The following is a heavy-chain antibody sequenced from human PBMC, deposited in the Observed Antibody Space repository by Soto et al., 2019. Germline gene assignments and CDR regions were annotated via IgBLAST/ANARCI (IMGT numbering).Heavy chain of an antibody. CDR2: IDPSDSYT. V-gene: IGHV5-10-1*01. CDR3: ARHGPGIAAAGPDFRALYY. D-gene: IGHD6-13*01. J-gene: IGHJ4*02. Sequence: GESLKISCKGSGYSFTSYWISWVRQMPGKGLEWMGRIDPSDSYTNYSPSFQGHVTISADKSISTAYLQWSSLQASDTAMYYGARHGPGIAAAGPDFRALYYWGQGTLVTVSS. CDR1: GYSFTSYW.